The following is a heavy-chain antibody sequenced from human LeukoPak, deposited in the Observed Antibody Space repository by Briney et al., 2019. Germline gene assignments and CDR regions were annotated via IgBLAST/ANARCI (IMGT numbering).Heavy chain of an antibody. Sequence: ASVKVSCKASGYTFTSYYMHWVRQAPGQGLEWMGIINPSGGSTSYAQKFQGRVTMTRDTSTSTVYMELSSLRSEDTAVYYCARESAPYCSSTSCSSYYYYYSMDVWGQGTTVTVSS. V-gene: IGHV1-46*01. CDR1: GYTFTSYY. CDR3: ARESAPYCSSTSCSSYYYYYSMDV. D-gene: IGHD2-2*01. J-gene: IGHJ6*02. CDR2: INPSGGST.